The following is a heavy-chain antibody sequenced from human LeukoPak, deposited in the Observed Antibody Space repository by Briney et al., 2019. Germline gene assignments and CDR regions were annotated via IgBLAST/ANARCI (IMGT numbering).Heavy chain of an antibody. V-gene: IGHV5-51*01. CDR2: IYPGDSDT. CDR1: GYSFTNYW. D-gene: IGHD3-22*01. Sequence: GESLKISCKGSGYSFTNYWIGWVRQMPGTGLEWMGIIYPGDSDTRYNSSFQGQVTISVDKSISTAFLQWSSLKASDAATYYCARLSYDSSGSHDYWGQGTLVTVSS. J-gene: IGHJ4*02. CDR3: ARLSYDSSGSHDY.